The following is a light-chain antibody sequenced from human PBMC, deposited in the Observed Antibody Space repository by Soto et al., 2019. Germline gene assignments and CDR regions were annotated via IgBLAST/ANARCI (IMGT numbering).Light chain of an antibody. CDR1: SSDVGSYNR. V-gene: IGLV2-18*02. CDR2: EVI. Sequence: SPPTQPPSVSGSPGQSVTISRTGTSSDVGSYNRVSWYKQPPGAAPKLVIYEVIHRPSGVPDRFSGSKSGNTASLTISGLQAEDEADFYCYSYTSSSTFVFGTGTKVTVL. CDR3: YSYTSSSTFV. J-gene: IGLJ1*01.